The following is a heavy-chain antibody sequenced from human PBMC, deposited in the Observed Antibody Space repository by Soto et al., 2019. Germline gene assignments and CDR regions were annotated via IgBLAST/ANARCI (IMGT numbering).Heavy chain of an antibody. V-gene: IGHV1-8*01. D-gene: IGHD5-18*01. CDR3: ARGSYGPHLEYYYYYYMDV. CDR2: MNPNSGNT. Sequence: ASVKVSCKASGYTFTSYDINWVRQATGQGLEWMGWMNPNSGNTGYAQKFQGRVTMTRNTSISTAYMELSSLGSEDTYEYYCARGSYGPHLEYYYYYYMDVWGKGTTVTVSS. J-gene: IGHJ6*03. CDR1: GYTFTSYD.